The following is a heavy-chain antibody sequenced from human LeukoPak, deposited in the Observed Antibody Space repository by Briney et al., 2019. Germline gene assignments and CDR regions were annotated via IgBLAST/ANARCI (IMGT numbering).Heavy chain of an antibody. CDR2: ISSSSSYI. J-gene: IGHJ5*02. CDR3: ARDLDYDFWGEPGRFDP. D-gene: IGHD3-3*01. CDR1: GFTFSSYS. V-gene: IGHV3-21*01. Sequence: GSLRLSCAASGFTFSSYSMNWVRQAPGKGLEWVSSISSSSSYIYYADSVKGRFTISRDNAKNSLYLQMNSLRAEDTAVYYCARDLDYDFWGEPGRFDPWGQGTLVTVSS.